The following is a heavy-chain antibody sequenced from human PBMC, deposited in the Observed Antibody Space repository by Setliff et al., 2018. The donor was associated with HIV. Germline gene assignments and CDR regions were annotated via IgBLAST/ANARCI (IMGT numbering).Heavy chain of an antibody. CDR3: ASGRFYSGYYYYGMDV. CDR2: IYHSGSF. CDR1: GGSISSTNW. Sequence: ETLSLTCAVSGGSISSTNWWTWVRQPPGKGLEWIGEIYHSGSFHYNPSLKSRVTISVDKSKNQFSLRLNSVTAADTAMYYCASGRFYSGYYYYGMDVWGQGTTVTVSS. J-gene: IGHJ6*02. D-gene: IGHD1-26*01. V-gene: IGHV4-4*02.